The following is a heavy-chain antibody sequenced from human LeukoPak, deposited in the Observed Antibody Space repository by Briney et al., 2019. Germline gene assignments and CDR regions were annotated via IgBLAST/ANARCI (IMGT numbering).Heavy chain of an antibody. CDR2: ISGSGGST. CDR3: AKGRGVYSSSWYGY. D-gene: IGHD6-13*01. V-gene: IGHV3-23*01. Sequence: GGSLRLSCAASGFTFSSYAMSWVRQAPGKGLEWVSAISGSGGSTYYADSVKGRFTISRDNSKNTLYLQMNSLRAEDTAVYYCAKGRGVYSSSWYGYWGQGTLVSVSS. J-gene: IGHJ4*02. CDR1: GFTFSSYA.